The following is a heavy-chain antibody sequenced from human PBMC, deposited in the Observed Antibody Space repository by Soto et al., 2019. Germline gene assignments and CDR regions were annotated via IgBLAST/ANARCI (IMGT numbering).Heavy chain of an antibody. CDR3: ARGQRGGSDLAFDI. Sequence: QVQLVQSGAEVKKPGSSVKVSCKASGGTFSSYAISWVRQAPGQGLEWMGGIIPIFGTANYAQKFQGRVTITADKSTSTAYMELSSLRSEDMAVYYCARGQRGGSDLAFDIWGQGTMVTVSS. D-gene: IGHD3-10*01. CDR1: GGTFSSYA. V-gene: IGHV1-69*06. CDR2: IIPIFGTA. J-gene: IGHJ3*02.